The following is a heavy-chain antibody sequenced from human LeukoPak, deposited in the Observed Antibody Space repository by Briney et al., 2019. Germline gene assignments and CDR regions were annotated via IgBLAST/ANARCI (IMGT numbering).Heavy chain of an antibody. D-gene: IGHD3-10*01. CDR1: GFTFSSYG. CDR3: AKDRGDH. V-gene: IGHV3-30*18. CDR2: ISYDGSNK. Sequence: SGGSLRLSCAASGFTFSSYGMHWVRQAPGKGLEWVAVISYDGSNKYYADSVKGRFTISRDNSKNTLYLQMNSLRAEDTAVYYCAKDRGDHWGQGTLVTVSS. J-gene: IGHJ4*02.